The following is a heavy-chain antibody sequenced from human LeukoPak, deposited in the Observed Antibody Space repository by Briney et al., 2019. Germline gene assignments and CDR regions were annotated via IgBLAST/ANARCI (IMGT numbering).Heavy chain of an antibody. D-gene: IGHD1-26*01. Sequence: GASLRPSCAVSSLSFGTNWITSVRQAPRNWLEWVANIKQEASEKYYVDTVKGPFPNTSDKAKNSLYLQMNSLRAEDTADYYCAGDSIRGPEWEIDYWGQGDLVTVSS. J-gene: IGHJ4*02. CDR1: SLSFGTNW. CDR3: AGDSIRGPEWEIDY. V-gene: IGHV3-7*01. CDR2: IKQEASEK.